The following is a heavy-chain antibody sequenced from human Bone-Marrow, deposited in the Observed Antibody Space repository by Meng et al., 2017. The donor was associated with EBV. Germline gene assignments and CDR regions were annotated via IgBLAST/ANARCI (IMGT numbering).Heavy chain of an antibody. Sequence: EVRRVESGGGVVRRAGSLRLSCVASRSTFDECGMSWVRQAPGKGLEWISGISWNGGSTGYAESVKGRFTISRDNAKNSLYLQMNSLGAEDTALYCCARGDESSSTWYSGEYLQDWGQGTLVTVSS. CDR3: ARGDESSSTWYSGEYLQD. CDR1: RSTFDECG. V-gene: IGHV3-20*04. D-gene: IGHD6-13*01. J-gene: IGHJ1*01. CDR2: ISWNGGST.